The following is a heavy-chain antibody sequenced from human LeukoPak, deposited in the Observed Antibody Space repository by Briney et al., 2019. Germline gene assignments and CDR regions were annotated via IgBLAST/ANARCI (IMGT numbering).Heavy chain of an antibody. Sequence: PGGSLRLSCAASGFTASSNYMNWVRQAPGKGLEWVSIIYSGGGTYYADSVKGRFTISRDNSKNTLYLQMNSLRAEDTAVYYCAKESRITMIVVVTLFDYWGQGTLVTVSS. D-gene: IGHD3-22*01. V-gene: IGHV3-66*01. J-gene: IGHJ4*02. CDR3: AKESRITMIVVVTLFDY. CDR1: GFTASSNY. CDR2: IYSGGGT.